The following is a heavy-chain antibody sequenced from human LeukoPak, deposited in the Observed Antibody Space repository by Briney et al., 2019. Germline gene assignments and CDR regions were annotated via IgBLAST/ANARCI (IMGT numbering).Heavy chain of an antibody. Sequence: QTGGSLRLSCAASGFNLTNYAMHWVRQAPGKGLEWVTLISYSGDNKYYADSVKGRFTFSRDKSKNTLYLQMNSLRPEDSAVYYCASDPRDGGQNVWGKGTTVTVSS. V-gene: IGHV3-30*04. D-gene: IGHD5-24*01. CDR3: ASDPRDGGQNV. CDR2: ISYSGDNK. J-gene: IGHJ6*04. CDR1: GFNLTNYA.